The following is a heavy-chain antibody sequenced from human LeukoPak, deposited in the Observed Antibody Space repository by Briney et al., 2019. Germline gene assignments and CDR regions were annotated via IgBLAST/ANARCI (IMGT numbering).Heavy chain of an antibody. CDR2: INHSGST. Sequence: SETLSLTCAVYGGSFSGYYWSWIRQPPGKGLEWIGEINHSGSTNYNPSLKGRVTISVDTSKNQFSLKLSSVTAADTAVYYCARVAYSSGWYLFFQHWGQGTLVTVSS. J-gene: IGHJ1*01. V-gene: IGHV4-34*01. CDR1: GGSFSGYY. CDR3: ARVAYSSGWYLFFQH. D-gene: IGHD6-19*01.